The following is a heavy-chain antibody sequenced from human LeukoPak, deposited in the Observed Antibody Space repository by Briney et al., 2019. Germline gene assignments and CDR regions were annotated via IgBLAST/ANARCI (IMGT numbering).Heavy chain of an antibody. V-gene: IGHV3-21*01. CDR1: RFTFSSYS. D-gene: IGHD3-22*01. CDR2: ISSSSSYI. J-gene: IGHJ3*02. CDR3: ASYSVTMMPHAFDI. Sequence: GGSLRLSCAASRFTFSSYSMNRVRQAPGKGLEWVSYISSSSSYIYYADSVKGRFTISRDNAKNSLYLQMNSLRAEDTAVYYCASYSVTMMPHAFDIWGQGTMVTVSS.